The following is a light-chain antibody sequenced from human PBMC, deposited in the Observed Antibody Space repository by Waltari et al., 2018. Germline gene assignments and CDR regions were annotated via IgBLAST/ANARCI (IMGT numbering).Light chain of an antibody. V-gene: IGKV1-39*01. CDR3: QQSYSTPPT. CDR2: AAS. Sequence: DIKLTQSPSSLPAFLGDRVTTTCRASQSISSYLNWYQQKPGKAPKLLIYAASSLQSGVPSRFSGSGSGKDFTLTSSSLQPDDVATYYCQQSYSTPPTFGQGTKVEIK. J-gene: IGKJ1*01. CDR1: QSISSY.